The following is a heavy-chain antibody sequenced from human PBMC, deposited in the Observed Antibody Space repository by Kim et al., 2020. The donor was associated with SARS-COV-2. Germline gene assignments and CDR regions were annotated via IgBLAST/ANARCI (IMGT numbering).Heavy chain of an antibody. D-gene: IGHD6-19*01. V-gene: IGHV3-30*04. CDR2: ISYDGSNK. J-gene: IGHJ4*02. Sequence: GGSLRLSCAASGFTFSSYAMHWVRQAPGKGLEWVAVISYDGSNKYYVDSVKGRFTISRDNSKNTLYLQMNSLRAEDTAVYYCARDGSSGWYEVEYYFDYWGQGTLVTVSS. CDR1: GFTFSSYA. CDR3: ARDGSSGWYEVEYYFDY.